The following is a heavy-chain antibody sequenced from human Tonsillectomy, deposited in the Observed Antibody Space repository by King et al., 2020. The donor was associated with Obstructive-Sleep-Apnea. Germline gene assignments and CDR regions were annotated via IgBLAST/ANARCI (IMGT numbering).Heavy chain of an antibody. CDR2: IYYSGST. CDR1: GGSISSSSYY. D-gene: IGHD3-10*01. V-gene: IGHV4-39*01. Sequence: QLQESGPGLVKPSETLSLTCTISGGSISSSSYYWGWIRQPPGKGLEWIGSIYYSGSTYYNPSLKSRVIISVDTSRNQFSLKLKSVTAADTAVYYCARDHSLWVGELLQWFGPWGQGTLVTASS. J-gene: IGHJ5*02. CDR3: ARDHSLWVGELLQWFGP.